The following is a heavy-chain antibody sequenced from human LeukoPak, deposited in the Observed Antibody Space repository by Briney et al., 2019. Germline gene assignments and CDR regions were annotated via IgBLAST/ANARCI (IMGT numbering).Heavy chain of an antibody. J-gene: IGHJ4*02. Sequence: PGRSLRLSCAASGFTFSSYAMHWVRQAPGKGLEWVAVISYDGSNKYYADSVKGRFTISRDNSKNTLYLQMNSLRAEDTAVYYCARDWRELRLFDYWGQGTLVTVSS. CDR1: GFTFSSYA. D-gene: IGHD1-26*01. CDR2: ISYDGSNK. V-gene: IGHV3-30-3*01. CDR3: ARDWRELRLFDY.